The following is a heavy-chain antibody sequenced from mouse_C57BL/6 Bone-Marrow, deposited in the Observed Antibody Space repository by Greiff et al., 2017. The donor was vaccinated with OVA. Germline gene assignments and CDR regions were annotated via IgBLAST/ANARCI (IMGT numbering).Heavy chain of an antibody. CDR1: GFNIKDDY. J-gene: IGHJ4*01. CDR3: TTSITTVGG. CDR2: IDPENGDT. V-gene: IGHV14-4*01. D-gene: IGHD1-1*01. Sequence: VQLQQSGAELVRPGASVKLSCTASGFNIKDDYMNWVKQRPEQGLEWIGWIDPENGDTEYASKFQGKATITAETSSNTAYLQLSSLTSEDTSVYYCTTSITTVGGWGQGTSVTVSS.